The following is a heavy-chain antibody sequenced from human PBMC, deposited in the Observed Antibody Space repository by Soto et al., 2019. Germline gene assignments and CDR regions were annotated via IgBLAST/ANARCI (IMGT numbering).Heavy chain of an antibody. Sequence: QVQLVQSGGGVVQPGWSLRLSCAGSGFTFSSYGIHWVRQAPGKGLEWVALISYDGGNEKYTESVKDRFTISRDDSHNVAYLQMSSLRTEDTAMYYCAKDRYSGTYPTDFDYWGQGSLVTVSS. CDR2: ISYDGGNE. D-gene: IGHD1-26*01. CDR3: AKDRYSGTYPTDFDY. CDR1: GFTFSSYG. V-gene: IGHV3-30*18. J-gene: IGHJ4*02.